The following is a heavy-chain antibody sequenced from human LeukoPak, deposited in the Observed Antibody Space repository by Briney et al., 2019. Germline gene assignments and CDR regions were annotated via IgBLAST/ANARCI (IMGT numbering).Heavy chain of an antibody. CDR3: ARDGDYGDYDDY. Sequence: ASVKVSCKGSGYTFINYGISWVRQAPGQGLEWMGGISGYNGDTKYAQKLQGRVTMTTDTSTSTAYMEWRSLRSDDTAVYYCARDGDYGDYDDYWGQGTLVTVSS. V-gene: IGHV1-18*01. CDR2: ISGYNGDT. J-gene: IGHJ4*02. CDR1: GYTFINYG. D-gene: IGHD4-17*01.